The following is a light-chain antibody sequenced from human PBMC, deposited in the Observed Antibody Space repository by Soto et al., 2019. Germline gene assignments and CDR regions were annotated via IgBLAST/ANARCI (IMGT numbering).Light chain of an antibody. Sequence: EIVLTQSPATLSLSPGERATLSCRASQSXSSYLAWYQQKPGQAPRLLIYDASNRXTAIPARFSGSGSGTDFTLTISSLXPEDFAVYYCQQRSNWPITFGPGTKVEIK. J-gene: IGKJ3*01. V-gene: IGKV3-11*01. CDR3: QQRSNWPIT. CDR2: DAS. CDR1: QSXSSY.